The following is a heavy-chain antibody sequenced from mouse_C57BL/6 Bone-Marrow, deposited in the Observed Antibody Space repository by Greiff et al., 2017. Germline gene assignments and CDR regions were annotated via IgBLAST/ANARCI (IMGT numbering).Heavy chain of an antibody. D-gene: IGHD1-1*01. Sequence: QVQLQQPGAELVRPGSSVKLSCKASGYTFTSYWMHWVKQRPIQGLEWIGNIDPSDSETHSNQKFKDKATLTVDKSSSTAYMQLSSLTSEDSAVYYCARELRYSFYYFDYWGQGTTLTVSS. CDR1: GYTFTSYW. CDR3: ARELRYSFYYFDY. V-gene: IGHV1-52*01. CDR2: IDPSDSET. J-gene: IGHJ2*01.